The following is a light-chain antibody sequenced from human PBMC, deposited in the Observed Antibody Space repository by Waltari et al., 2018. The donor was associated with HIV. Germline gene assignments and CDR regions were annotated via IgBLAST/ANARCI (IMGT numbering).Light chain of an antibody. CDR2: RND. CDR1: SPNIGSNY. CDR3: ATWDDGLNGPV. Sequence: QSVLTQPPSASGTPGQRVSISCSGSSPNIGSNYVYWYQQFPGTTPKLLISRNDQLPSGVADRFSGSKSGTSASLAISGLRTEDEASYYCATWDDGLNGPVFGGGTTLTVL. V-gene: IGLV1-47*01. J-gene: IGLJ3*02.